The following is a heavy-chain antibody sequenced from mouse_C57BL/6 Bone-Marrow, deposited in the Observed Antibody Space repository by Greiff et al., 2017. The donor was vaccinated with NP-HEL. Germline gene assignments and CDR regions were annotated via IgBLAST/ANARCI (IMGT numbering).Heavy chain of an antibody. CDR2: IDPENGDT. J-gene: IGHJ4*01. CDR1: GFNIKDDY. Sequence: EVKVVESGAELVRPGASVKLSCTVSGFNIKDDYMHWVKQRPEQGLEWIGWIDPENGDTEYASTFQGKATITADTSSNTAYLQLSSLTSEDTAVYYCTTGGSSPYAMDYWGQGTSVTVSS. V-gene: IGHV14-4*01. D-gene: IGHD1-1*01. CDR3: TTGGSSPYAMDY.